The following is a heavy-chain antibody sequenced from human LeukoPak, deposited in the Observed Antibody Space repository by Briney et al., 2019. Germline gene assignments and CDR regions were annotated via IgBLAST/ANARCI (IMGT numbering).Heavy chain of an antibody. D-gene: IGHD2/OR15-2a*01. CDR3: VRADDQYFDY. Sequence: GGSLRLSCAASGFTFSSYGMHWVRQAPGKGLEWVAVISYDGSNKYYADSVKGRFTISRDNSKNTLYLQMNSLRAEDTAVYYCVRADDQYFDYWGQGTLVTVSS. CDR2: ISYDGSNK. V-gene: IGHV3-30*03. J-gene: IGHJ4*02. CDR1: GFTFSSYG.